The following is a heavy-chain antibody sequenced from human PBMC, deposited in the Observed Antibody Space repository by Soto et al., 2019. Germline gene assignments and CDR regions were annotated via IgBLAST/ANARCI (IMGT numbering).Heavy chain of an antibody. V-gene: IGHV1-18*01. J-gene: IGHJ1*01. CDR3: ARGWGGSYLSYLDH. D-gene: IGHD3-3*02. CDR2: ISAYNGNT. CDR1: GYTFTSSY. Sequence: QLVQSGAEVKKPGASVNVSCKASGYTFTSSYISWVRQAPGQGLEWMGWISAYNGNTNYAQKFEGRVSMTTDTSTATAYMELRSLRSDDTAISYGARGWGGSYLSYLDHWGQGTLVTVSS.